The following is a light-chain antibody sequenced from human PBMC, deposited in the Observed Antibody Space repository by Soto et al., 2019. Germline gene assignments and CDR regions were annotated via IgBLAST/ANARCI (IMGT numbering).Light chain of an antibody. J-gene: IGLJ1*01. CDR1: SADVSSSNF. V-gene: IGLV2-14*03. CDR2: DVS. CDR3: TSYRRGPLYV. Sequence: QSALTQPASVSGSPGQSITLSCTGISADVSSSNFVSWYQHRPGKAPRLILYDVSHRPSGVSNRFSGSKAGDTASLTISGLQLEDEADYYCTSYRRGPLYVFGTGTKVTVL.